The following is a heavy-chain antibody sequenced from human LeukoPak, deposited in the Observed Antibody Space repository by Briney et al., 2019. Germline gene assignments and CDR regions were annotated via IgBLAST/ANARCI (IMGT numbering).Heavy chain of an antibody. CDR1: GFTFSSYG. V-gene: IGHV3-30*18. J-gene: IGHJ4*02. CDR3: AKAARMYYYGSGSYFDY. CDR2: ISYDGSNK. Sequence: PGGSLRLSCAASGFTFSSYGMHWVRQAPGKGLEWVAVISYDGSNKYYADSVEGRFTISRDNSKNTLYLQMNSLRAEDTAVYYCAKAARMYYYGSGSYFDYWGQGTLVTVSS. D-gene: IGHD3-10*01.